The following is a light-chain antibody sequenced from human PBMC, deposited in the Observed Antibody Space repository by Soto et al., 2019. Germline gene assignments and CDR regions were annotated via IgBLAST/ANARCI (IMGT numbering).Light chain of an antibody. CDR2: TAS. Sequence: TQMTQYPSNLSCSFGDRVISTWRASQSIGSWLAWYQQQPGKVPKLLIYTASTLQSGVPSRFSGSGSGAEGTITISSLQTEDFATYYCQQYNTYPWTFGQGTKVDIK. CDR1: QSIGSW. J-gene: IGKJ1*01. CDR3: QQYNTYPWT. V-gene: IGKV1-5*03.